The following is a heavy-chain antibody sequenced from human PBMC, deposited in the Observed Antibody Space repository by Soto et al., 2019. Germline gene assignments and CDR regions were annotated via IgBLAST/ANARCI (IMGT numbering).Heavy chain of an antibody. CDR3: AREGGIVGATTVDY. D-gene: IGHD1-26*01. CDR2: IYHSGST. V-gene: IGHV4-4*02. CDR1: GGSISSSNW. J-gene: IGHJ4*02. Sequence: SETLSLTCAVSGGSISSSNWWSWVRQPPGKGLEWIGEIYHSGSTNYNPSLKSRVTISVDTSKNQFSLKLSSVTAADTAVYYCAREGGIVGATTVDYWGQGTLVTVSS.